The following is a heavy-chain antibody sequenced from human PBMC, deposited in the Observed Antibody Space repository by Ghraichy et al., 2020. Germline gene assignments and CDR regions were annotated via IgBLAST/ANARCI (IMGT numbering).Heavy chain of an antibody. CDR1: GFTFSRHS. V-gene: IGHV3-48*02. CDR2: IRSGGNVI. D-gene: IGHD4-17*01. Sequence: GGSLRLSCSASGFTFSRHSMNWVRQAPGKGLEWVSYIRSGGNVIYYADSVKGRFTISRDNSKNSLYLQMNGLRDEDTGVYYCAREGDYGDGADGWDDYWGQGTLVTVSS. J-gene: IGHJ4*02. CDR3: AREGDYGDGADGWDDY.